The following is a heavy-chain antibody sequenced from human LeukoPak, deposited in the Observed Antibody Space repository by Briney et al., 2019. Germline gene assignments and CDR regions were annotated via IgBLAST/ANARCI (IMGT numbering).Heavy chain of an antibody. CDR1: GFTFSSYA. CDR3: ARGKQLVEHFDY. D-gene: IGHD6-6*01. V-gene: IGHV3-30-3*01. CDR2: ISYDGSNK. J-gene: IGHJ4*02. Sequence: QPGRSLRLSCAASGFTFSSYAMHWVRQAPGKGLEWVAVISYDGSNKYYADSVKGRFTISRDNSKNTLYLQMNSLRAEDTAVYYCARGKQLVEHFDYWGQGTLVTVSS.